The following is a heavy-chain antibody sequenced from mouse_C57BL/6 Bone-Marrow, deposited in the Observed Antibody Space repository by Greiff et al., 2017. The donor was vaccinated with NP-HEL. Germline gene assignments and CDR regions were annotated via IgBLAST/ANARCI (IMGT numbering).Heavy chain of an antibody. Sequence: EVQLQESGPVLVKPGASVKMSCKASGYTFTDYYMNWVKQSHGKSLEWIGVINPYNGGTSYNQKFKGKATLTVDKSSSTAYMELNSLTSEDSAVYYCARESSAYYCDYWGQGTTLTVSS. CDR3: ARESSAYYCDY. CDR1: GYTFTDYY. V-gene: IGHV1-19*01. CDR2: INPYNGGT. J-gene: IGHJ2*01. D-gene: IGHD3-2*02.